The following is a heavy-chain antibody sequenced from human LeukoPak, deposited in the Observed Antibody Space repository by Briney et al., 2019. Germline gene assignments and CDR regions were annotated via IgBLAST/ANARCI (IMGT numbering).Heavy chain of an antibody. V-gene: IGHV4-30-4*01. CDR3: ARPKGRGCNGGTCYTDWFDP. J-gene: IGHJ5*02. Sequence: SQTLSLTCTASGASISSGDYYWRWIRQPPGKGLEGIGYIHYSGNSYYNPSLKSRVTISIDTSKNQFSLKLSSVTAADTAVYYCARPKGRGCNGGTCYTDWFDPRGQGTLVTVSS. CDR2: IHYSGNS. CDR1: GASISSGDYY. D-gene: IGHD2-15*01.